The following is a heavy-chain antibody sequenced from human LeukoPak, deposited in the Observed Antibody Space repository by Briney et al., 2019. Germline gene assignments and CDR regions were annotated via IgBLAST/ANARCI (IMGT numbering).Heavy chain of an antibody. CDR3: ARHEAMDDY. D-gene: IGHD5-18*01. CDR2: IDPSDSYT. V-gene: IGHV5-10-1*01. J-gene: IGHJ4*02. Sequence: PGESLKISCKGSGYRFTSYWISWVRQLPGKGREWMGRIDPSDSYTNYSPSFQGHVTISADKSISTAYLQWSSLKASDTAMYYCARHEAMDDYWGQGTLVTVSS. CDR1: GYRFTSYW.